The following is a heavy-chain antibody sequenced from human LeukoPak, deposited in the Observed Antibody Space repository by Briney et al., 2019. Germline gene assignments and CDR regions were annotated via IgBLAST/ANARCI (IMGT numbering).Heavy chain of an antibody. CDR2: IYYSGST. CDR1: GGSISSGGYY. J-gene: IGHJ5*02. Sequence: SETLSLTCTVSGGSISSGGYYWSWTRQHPGKGLEWIGYIYYSGSTYYNPSLKSRVTISVDTSKNQFSLKLSSVTAADTAVYYCARDHCSGGSCYIPASWFDPWGQGTLVTVSS. V-gene: IGHV4-31*03. CDR3: ARDHCSGGSCYIPASWFDP. D-gene: IGHD2-15*01.